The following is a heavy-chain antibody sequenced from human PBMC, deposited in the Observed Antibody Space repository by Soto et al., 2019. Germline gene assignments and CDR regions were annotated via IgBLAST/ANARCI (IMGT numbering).Heavy chain of an antibody. J-gene: IGHJ4*02. CDR3: ARESPAEWLVRGEAARKPSIHYYFDY. D-gene: IGHD6-19*01. V-gene: IGHV4-31*03. CDR1: GGSISSGGYY. Sequence: SETLSLTCTVSGGSISSGGYYWSWIRQHPGKGLEWIGYIYYSGSTYYNPSLKSRVTISVDTSKNQFSLKLSSVTAADTAVYYCARESPAEWLVRGEAARKPSIHYYFDYWGQGTLVTVSS. CDR2: IYYSGST.